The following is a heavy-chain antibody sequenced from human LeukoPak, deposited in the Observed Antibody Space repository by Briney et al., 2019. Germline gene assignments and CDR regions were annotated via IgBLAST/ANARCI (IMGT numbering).Heavy chain of an antibody. Sequence: GESLKISCQASGYSFASYWIGWVRQMPGKGLEWMGIIYPGDSDTRYSPSFQGQVTISADKSITTAYLQWSSLKASDTAMYYCVRYSSSSTAEYFQHWGQGTLVTVSS. CDR2: IYPGDSDT. CDR1: GYSFASYW. V-gene: IGHV5-51*01. J-gene: IGHJ1*01. CDR3: VRYSSSSTAEYFQH. D-gene: IGHD6-6*01.